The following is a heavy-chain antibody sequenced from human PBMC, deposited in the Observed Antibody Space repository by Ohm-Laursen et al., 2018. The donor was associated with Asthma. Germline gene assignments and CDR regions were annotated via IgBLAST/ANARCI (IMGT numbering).Heavy chain of an antibody. CDR3: AKGRQYYYASGGYFDY. V-gene: IGHV3-21*04. CDR2: ISTASSFI. D-gene: IGHD3-10*01. J-gene: IGHJ4*02. Sequence: SLRLSCAASGYTFSRYSIHWVRQIPGKGLEWVASISTASSFIYYADSVRGRFTTSRDNARNSVYLQMNSLRAEDTALYYCAKGRQYYYASGGYFDYWGQGTLVTVSS. CDR1: GYTFSRYS.